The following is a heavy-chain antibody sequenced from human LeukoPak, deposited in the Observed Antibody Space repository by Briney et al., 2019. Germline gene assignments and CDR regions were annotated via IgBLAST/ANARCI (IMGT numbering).Heavy chain of an antibody. Sequence: VASVKVSCKASGFTFTSSAVQWVRQARGQRLEWIGWIVVGSGNTNYAQKFQERVTITRDMSTSTAYMELSSLRSEDTAVYYCAAAAPDPLGGYYYYGMDVWGKGTTVTVSS. CDR2: IVVGSGNT. V-gene: IGHV1-58*01. CDR1: GFTFTSSA. J-gene: IGHJ6*04. CDR3: AAAAPDPLGGYYYYGMDV. D-gene: IGHD3-16*01.